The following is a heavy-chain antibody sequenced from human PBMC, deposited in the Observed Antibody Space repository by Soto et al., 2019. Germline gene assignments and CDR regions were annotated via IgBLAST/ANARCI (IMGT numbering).Heavy chain of an antibody. CDR3: ARGRYCSGGRCYSTQDY. V-gene: IGHV4-4*02. Sequence: QVQLQESGPGLVKPSGTLSLTCAVSGGSISSSNWWSWVRQPPGKGLEWIGEIYHSGRTNYNPSLKSRVTIAVDKSKNQFSLKLSSVTAADTAVYYCARGRYCSGGRCYSTQDYWGQGTLVTVSS. D-gene: IGHD2-15*01. J-gene: IGHJ4*02. CDR1: GGSISSSNW. CDR2: IYHSGRT.